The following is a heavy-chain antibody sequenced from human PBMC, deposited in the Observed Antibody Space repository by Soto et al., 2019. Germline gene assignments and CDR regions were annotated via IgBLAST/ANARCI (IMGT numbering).Heavy chain of an antibody. J-gene: IGHJ4*02. CDR3: ARGYRQSGYSSSWVFDY. V-gene: IGHV4-31*02. CDR1: GCSIHRGGYL. D-gene: IGHD6-13*01. Sequence: QVQLRESGPGLGEPSPTLSLPWPFSGCSIHRGGYLWNWIRPPPGKGLEWIGYMEYSGSTYYNPFLRSRVIISADTSENHFSLKLSSVTAADTAVYFCARGYRQSGYSSSWVFDYWGQGTLVNVSS. CDR2: MEYSGST.